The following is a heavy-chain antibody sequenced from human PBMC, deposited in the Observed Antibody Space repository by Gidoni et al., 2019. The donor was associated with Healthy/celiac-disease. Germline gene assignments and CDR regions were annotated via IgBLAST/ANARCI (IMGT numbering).Heavy chain of an antibody. V-gene: IGHV3-30*18. CDR3: AKDRYSSSWYSGSDWGPFDY. CDR2: ISYDGSNN. D-gene: IGHD6-13*01. J-gene: IGHJ4*02. CDR1: GFTFSSYG. Sequence: QVQLVESGGGVVQPGRSLRLSCAASGFTFSSYGMHWVRQAPGKGLEWVAVISYDGSNNYYADSVKGRFTISRDNSKNTLYLQMNSLRAEDTAVYYCAKDRYSSSWYSGSDWGPFDYWGQGTLVTVSS.